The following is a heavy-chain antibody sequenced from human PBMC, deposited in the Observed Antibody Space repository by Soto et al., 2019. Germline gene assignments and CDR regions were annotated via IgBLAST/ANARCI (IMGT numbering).Heavy chain of an antibody. Sequence: EVQLVESGGGLVQPGGSLRLSCAASGLIFSDYHMDWVLQAPGKGLEWVGRIRRQANSYTTEYAASVKGRFTISRDDSKNSLYLQMNRLKSEDTAVYYCAMLGGWSGGSSGMDVWGQGTTVTVSS. CDR1: GLIFSDYH. J-gene: IGHJ6*02. D-gene: IGHD6-19*01. CDR3: AMLGGWSGGSSGMDV. V-gene: IGHV3-72*01. CDR2: IRRQANSYTT.